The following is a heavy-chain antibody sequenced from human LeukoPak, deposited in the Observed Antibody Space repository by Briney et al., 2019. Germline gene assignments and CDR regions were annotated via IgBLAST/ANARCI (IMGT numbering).Heavy chain of an antibody. D-gene: IGHD5-18*01. CDR2: INSDGSST. CDR3: ARVPAAAGHSYGYEYFDY. Sequence: GGSLRLSCAASGFTFSSYWMHWVRQAPGKGLVWVSRINSDGSSTSYADSVKGRLTISRDNAKNTLYLQMNSLRAEDTAVYYCARVPAAAGHSYGYEYFDYWGQGTLVTVSS. CDR1: GFTFSSYW. V-gene: IGHV3-74*01. J-gene: IGHJ4*02.